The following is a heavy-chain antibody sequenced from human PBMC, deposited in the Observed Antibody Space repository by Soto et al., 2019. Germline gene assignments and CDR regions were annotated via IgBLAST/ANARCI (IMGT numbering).Heavy chain of an antibody. CDR1: GGSISSSSYY. D-gene: IGHD5-12*01. J-gene: IGHJ4*02. CDR3: ARLAKMATIIDFDY. V-gene: IGHV4-39*01. Sequence: SETLSLTCTVSGGSISSSSYYWGWIRQPPGKGLEWIGSIYYSGSTYYNPSLKSRVTISVDTSKNQFSLKLSSVTAADTAVYYCARLAKMATIIDFDYWGQGTLVTVSS. CDR2: IYYSGST.